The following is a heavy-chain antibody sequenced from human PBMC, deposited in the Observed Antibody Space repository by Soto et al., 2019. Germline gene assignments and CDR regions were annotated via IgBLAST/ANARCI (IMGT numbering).Heavy chain of an antibody. CDR1: GYTFTSYY. J-gene: IGHJ5*02. CDR2: INPSGGST. Sequence: QVQLVQSGAEVKKPGASVKVSCKASGYTFTSYYMHWVRQAPGQGLEWMGIINPSGGSTSYAQKFQGRGTMTRDPSTSPVYMELSSLRSEDTAVYYCARERVPFREQIVRRNWFDPWGQGTLVTVSS. V-gene: IGHV1-46*01. CDR3: ARERVPFREQIVRRNWFDP. D-gene: IGHD6-6*01.